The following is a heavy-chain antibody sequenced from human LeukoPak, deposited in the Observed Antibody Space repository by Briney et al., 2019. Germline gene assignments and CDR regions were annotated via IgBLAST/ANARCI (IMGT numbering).Heavy chain of an antibody. CDR2: FDPEDGET. D-gene: IGHD1-26*01. V-gene: IGHV1-24*01. CDR1: GYTLTELS. CDR3: ATGDSGSYLFDY. Sequence: GASVKVSCKVSGYTLTELSMHWVRQAPGKGLEWMGGFDPEDGETIYAQKFQGRVTMTEDTSTDTAYMELSSLRSEDTAVYYCATGDSGSYLFDYWGQGTLVTVSS. J-gene: IGHJ4*02.